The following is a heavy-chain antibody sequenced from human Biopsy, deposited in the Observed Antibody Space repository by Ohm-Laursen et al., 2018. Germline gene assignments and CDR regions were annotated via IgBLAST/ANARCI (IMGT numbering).Heavy chain of an antibody. V-gene: IGHV4-4*07. J-gene: IGHJ5*02. CDR3: AREPRIAAVAYFDP. Sequence: SETLSLTCTASGDSINNYYWSWIRQPAGKGLEWIGRIYTSGSPNYNLSLKSRVTMSVDTSKNQFSLILSSMTAADTAVYYCAREPRIAAVAYFDPWGQGTLVTVSS. CDR2: IYTSGSP. D-gene: IGHD6-13*01. CDR1: GDSINNYY.